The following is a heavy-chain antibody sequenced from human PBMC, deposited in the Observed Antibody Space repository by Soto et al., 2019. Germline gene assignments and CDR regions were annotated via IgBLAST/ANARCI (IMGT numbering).Heavy chain of an antibody. V-gene: IGHV1-18*01. CDR1: GYTFTSYG. CDR3: ARLIVVVPAAGIYYYYYGMDV. CDR2: ISAYNGNT. Sequence: ASVKVSCKASGYTFTSYGISWVRQAPGQGLEWMGWISAYNGNTNYAQKLQGRVTMTTDTSTSTAYMELRSLRSDDTAVYYCARLIVVVPAAGIYYYYYGMDVWGQGTTVTVSS. D-gene: IGHD2-2*01. J-gene: IGHJ6*02.